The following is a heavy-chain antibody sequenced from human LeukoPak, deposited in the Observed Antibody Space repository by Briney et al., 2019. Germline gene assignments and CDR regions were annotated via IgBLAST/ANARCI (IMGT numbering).Heavy chain of an antibody. CDR2: IYYSGST. J-gene: IGHJ6*02. CDR3: ARDRTPVVPAATRVYYGMDV. Sequence: SETLSLTCTVSGGSISSYYWSWIRQPPGKGLEWIGYIYYSGSTNYNPSLKSRVTISVDTSKNQFSLKLSSVTAADTAVYYCARDRTPVVPAATRVYYGMDVWGQGTTVTVSS. D-gene: IGHD2-2*01. V-gene: IGHV4-59*01. CDR1: GGSISSYY.